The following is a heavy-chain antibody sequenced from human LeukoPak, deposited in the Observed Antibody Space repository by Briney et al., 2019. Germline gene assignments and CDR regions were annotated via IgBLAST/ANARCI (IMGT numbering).Heavy chain of an antibody. Sequence: PGGSLRLSLAASGFPFSSYGMHWVRQAPGKGLGWVAYIRYDGINEYYAASVKGRFTISRDISRKTLYLQMSSLRAADTPVYYCTKDWGVFGVAYSLDHWGQRTLVTAPS. CDR1: GFPFSSYG. CDR3: TKDWGVFGVAYSLDH. J-gene: IGHJ4*02. D-gene: IGHD3-3*01. V-gene: IGHV3-30*02. CDR2: IRYDGINE.